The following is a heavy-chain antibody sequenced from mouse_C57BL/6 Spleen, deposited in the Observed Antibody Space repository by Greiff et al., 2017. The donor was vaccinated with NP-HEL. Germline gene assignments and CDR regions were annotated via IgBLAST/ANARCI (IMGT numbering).Heavy chain of an antibody. D-gene: IGHD1-1*01. J-gene: IGHJ2*01. CDR3: AKDGGSSYFDY. CDR1: GFSLTSSG. V-gene: IGHV2-5*01. Sequence: VQLHQSGPGLVQPSQSLSITCTVSGFSLTSSGVHWVRQSPGKGLEWLGVIWRGGSTDYNAAFMSRLSLTKDNSKSQVFFKMNSLQADDTAIYYCAKDGGSSYFDYWGQGTTLTVSS. CDR2: IWRGGST.